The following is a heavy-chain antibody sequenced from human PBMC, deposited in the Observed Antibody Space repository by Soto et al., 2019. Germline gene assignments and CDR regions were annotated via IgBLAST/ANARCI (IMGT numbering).Heavy chain of an antibody. J-gene: IGHJ6*02. V-gene: IGHV3-9*01. Sequence: PGGSLRLSCAASGFTFDDYAMYRVRQAPGKGLEWVSGISWNSGSIGYADSVKGRFTISRDNAKNSLYLQMNSLRAEDTALYYCAKDMRNGYCISTSCSYGMDVWGQGTTVTVSS. D-gene: IGHD2-2*03. CDR1: GFTFDDYA. CDR2: ISWNSGSI. CDR3: AKDMRNGYCISTSCSYGMDV.